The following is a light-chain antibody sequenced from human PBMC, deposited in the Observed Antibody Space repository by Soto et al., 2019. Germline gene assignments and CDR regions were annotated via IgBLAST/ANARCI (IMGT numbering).Light chain of an antibody. CDR3: QQYMSSVT. CDR1: QRVDSTF. CDR2: GAS. J-gene: IGKJ1*01. Sequence: EVVLTQSPGSLSLSPGQRATLSCRASQRVDSTFFAWYQKKPCQAPRLLIYGASKRATGIPDRFSGSGSGTDFTLIISRLEPEDFAVYYCQQYMSSVTFGQGTKVEIK. V-gene: IGKV3-20*01.